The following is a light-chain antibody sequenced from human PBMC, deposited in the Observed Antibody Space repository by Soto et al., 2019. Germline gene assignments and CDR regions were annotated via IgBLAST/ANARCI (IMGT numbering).Light chain of an antibody. CDR2: AAS. CDR3: QRLNTYPFT. CDR1: QDISTY. Sequence: DIQLTQSRSFLSASVGDRVTITCRTSQDISTYLAWYQQKPGKAPKLLISAASTLQSGVPSTFSGSGSGTEFTLTITSLQPEDFATYYCQRLNTYPFTFGPGTTVDLK. V-gene: IGKV1-9*01. J-gene: IGKJ3*01.